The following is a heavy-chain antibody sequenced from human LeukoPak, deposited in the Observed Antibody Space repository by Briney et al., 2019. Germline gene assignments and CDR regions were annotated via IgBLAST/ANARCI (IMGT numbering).Heavy chain of an antibody. CDR3: STVGSSASDPYDN. Sequence: AAVKVSCKASGGTFTSYGISWVRQAPGQGLEWMGGIIPMFGTTKYAQKFQGRVTITADQSTRTAYMEMSSLRSEDTALYYCSTVGSSASDPYDNWGQETLVTVSS. J-gene: IGHJ4*02. V-gene: IGHV1-69*13. CDR1: GGTFTSYG. D-gene: IGHD2-2*01. CDR2: IIPMFGTT.